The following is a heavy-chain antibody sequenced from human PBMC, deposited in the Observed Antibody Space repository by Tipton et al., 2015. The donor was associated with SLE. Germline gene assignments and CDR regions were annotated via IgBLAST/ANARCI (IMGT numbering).Heavy chain of an antibody. J-gene: IGHJ4*02. CDR2: ISWNSGSI. V-gene: IGHV3-9*01. Sequence: SLRLSCAASGFTFSSYSMNWVRQAPGKGLEWVSGISWNSGSIGYADSVKGRFTISRDNAKNSLYLQMNSLRAEDTALYYCAKASHWGQGTLVTVSS. CDR3: AKASH. CDR1: GFTFSSYS.